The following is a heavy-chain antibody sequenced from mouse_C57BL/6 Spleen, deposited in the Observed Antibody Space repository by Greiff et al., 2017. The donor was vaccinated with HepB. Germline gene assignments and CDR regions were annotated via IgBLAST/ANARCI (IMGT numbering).Heavy chain of an antibody. CDR2: IDPETGGT. Sequence: VQLQQSGAELVRPGASVTLSCKASGYTFTDYEMHWVKQTPVHGLEWIGAIDPETGGTAYNQKFKGKAILTADKSSSTAYMELRSLTSEDSAVYYCTLYDYLWFAYWGQGTLVTVSA. V-gene: IGHV1-15*01. CDR3: TLYDYLWFAY. CDR1: GYTFTDYE. J-gene: IGHJ3*01. D-gene: IGHD2-4*01.